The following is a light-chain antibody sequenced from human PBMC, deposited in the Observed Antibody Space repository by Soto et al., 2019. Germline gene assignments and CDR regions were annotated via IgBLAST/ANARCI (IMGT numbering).Light chain of an antibody. CDR3: QQYGSSPLT. Sequence: EIVLTQSPGTLSLSPGERATLSCRASQSVSSSYLAWHQHKPGQAPRLLIYGASSRAAGIPDRFSGSGSGTDFTLTIRRLEPEDFAVYYCQQYGSSPLTFGGGTKVEVK. J-gene: IGKJ4*01. CDR2: GAS. CDR1: QSVSSSY. V-gene: IGKV3-20*01.